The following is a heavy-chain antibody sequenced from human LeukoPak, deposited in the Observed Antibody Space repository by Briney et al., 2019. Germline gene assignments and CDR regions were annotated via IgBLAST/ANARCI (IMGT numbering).Heavy chain of an antibody. Sequence: GRSLRLSCAASGFTFSSYAMHWVRQAPGKGLEWVAVISYDGSNKYYADSVKGRFTISRDNSKNTLYLQMNSLRAEDTAVYYCARGGYDILTGSDYWGQGTLVTVSS. V-gene: IGHV3-30-3*01. J-gene: IGHJ4*02. CDR1: GFTFSSYA. D-gene: IGHD3-9*01. CDR2: ISYDGSNK. CDR3: ARGGYDILTGSDY.